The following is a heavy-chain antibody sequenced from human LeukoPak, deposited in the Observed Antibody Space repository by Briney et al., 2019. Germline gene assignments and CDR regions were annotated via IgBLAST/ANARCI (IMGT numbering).Heavy chain of an antibody. Sequence: SQTLSLTCTVSGGSISNGGYYWSWIRQHPGKGLEWIGYIYYSGSTYYNPSLKSRVTISVDTSKNQFSLKLSSVTAADTAVYYCARVGGEDSGSYYFDYWGQGTLVTVSS. CDR1: GGSISNGGYY. D-gene: IGHD1-26*01. CDR3: ARVGGEDSGSYYFDY. V-gene: IGHV4-31*03. J-gene: IGHJ4*02. CDR2: IYYSGST.